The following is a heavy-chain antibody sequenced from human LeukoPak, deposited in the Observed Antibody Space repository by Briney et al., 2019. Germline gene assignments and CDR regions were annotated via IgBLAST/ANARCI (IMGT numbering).Heavy chain of an antibody. Sequence: ASVKVPCKVSGYTLTKLSMHWVRQAPGKGLEWMGGFDPEDGETIYAQKFQGRVTMTEDTSTDTAYMELSSLRSEDTAVYYCATARITGTTFFDYWGQGTLVTVSS. D-gene: IGHD1-14*01. CDR3: ATARITGTTFFDY. J-gene: IGHJ4*02. CDR2: FDPEDGET. V-gene: IGHV1-24*01. CDR1: GYTLTKLS.